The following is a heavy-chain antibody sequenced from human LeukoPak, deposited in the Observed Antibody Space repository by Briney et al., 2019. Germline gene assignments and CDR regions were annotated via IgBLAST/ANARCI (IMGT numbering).Heavy chain of an antibody. CDR3: ARSRDWNYDL. V-gene: IGHV5-51*01. CDR2: IYPGDSDT. CDR1: GYSFTSYW. D-gene: IGHD1-7*01. Sequence: GESLKISCKGSGYSFTSYWIGWVRQMPGKGLEWMGIIYPGDSDTRYSPSFQGQVTISADKSVNTAYLQWNSLKASDTAIYYCARSRDWNYDLWGQGTLVTVSS. J-gene: IGHJ4*02.